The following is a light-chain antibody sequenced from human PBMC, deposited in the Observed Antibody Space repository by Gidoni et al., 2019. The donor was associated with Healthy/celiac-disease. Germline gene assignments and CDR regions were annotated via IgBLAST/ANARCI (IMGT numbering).Light chain of an antibody. CDR2: DVS. J-gene: IGKJ3*01. CDR1: QSVNNF. V-gene: IGKV3-11*01. CDR3: MQRASWPRIT. Sequence: EIVLTQSPATLSLSPGERGTLYCRASQSVNNFLAWYQQNPGQAPRILIHDVSNRDTGIPARFSGSGSGTYFTLTINSLEPEDSAVYYCMQRASWPRITFGPGTKLEIK.